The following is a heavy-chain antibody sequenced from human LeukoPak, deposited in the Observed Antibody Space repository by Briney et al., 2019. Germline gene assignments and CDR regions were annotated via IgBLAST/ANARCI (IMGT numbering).Heavy chain of an antibody. CDR1: GYSFANW. CDR2: IDPSDSST. D-gene: IGHD3-3*01. V-gene: IGHV5-10-1*01. Sequence: KPGESLRISCKGSGYSFANWITWVRQMPGKGLEWMGRIDPSDSSTNYSPSFRGHVTISVDKSIKTAYLQWSSLEASDTAIYYCARGSGWTDYWGQGTLVTVSS. CDR3: ARGSGWTDY. J-gene: IGHJ4*02.